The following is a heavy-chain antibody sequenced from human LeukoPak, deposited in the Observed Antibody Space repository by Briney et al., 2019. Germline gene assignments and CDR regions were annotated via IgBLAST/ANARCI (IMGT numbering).Heavy chain of an antibody. Sequence: SETLSLTCTVSGDSISTSSYYWGWIRQPPGKGLEWLGSIYYSGSTYYNPSLKSRVTISVDTSKNQFSLNLYSVTAADTAVFYCARSYYYDYRQIDYRGQGTLVTVSS. CDR3: ARSYYYDYRQIDY. D-gene: IGHD3-22*01. CDR2: IYYSGST. J-gene: IGHJ4*02. CDR1: GDSISTSSYY. V-gene: IGHV4-39*01.